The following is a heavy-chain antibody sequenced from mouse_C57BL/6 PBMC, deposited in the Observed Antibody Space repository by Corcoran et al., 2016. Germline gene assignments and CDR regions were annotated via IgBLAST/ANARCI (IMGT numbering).Heavy chain of an antibody. CDR3: AESHYFDY. CDR1: GYTFTTYG. V-gene: IGHV9-3*01. CDR2: INTYSGVP. J-gene: IGHJ2*01. Sequence: QIQLVQSGPELKKPGEPVKITCKASGYTFTTYGMSWVKQAPGKGLKWMGWINTYSGVPTYADDFKGRFAFSLETSASTAYLQINNLKNEDTATYFCAESHYFDYWGQGTTLTVSS.